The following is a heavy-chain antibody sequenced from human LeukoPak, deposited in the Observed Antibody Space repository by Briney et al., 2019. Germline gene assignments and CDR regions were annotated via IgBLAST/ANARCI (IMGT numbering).Heavy chain of an antibody. Sequence: PSETLSLTCTVSGGSISSSSYYWGWIRQPPGKGLEWIGSIYYSGSTYYNPSLKSRVTISVDTSKNQFSLKLSSVTAADTAVYYCARYSSSYFDYWGQGTLVTVSS. CDR1: GGSISSSSYY. V-gene: IGHV4-39*01. D-gene: IGHD6-13*01. J-gene: IGHJ4*02. CDR2: IYYSGST. CDR3: ARYSSSYFDY.